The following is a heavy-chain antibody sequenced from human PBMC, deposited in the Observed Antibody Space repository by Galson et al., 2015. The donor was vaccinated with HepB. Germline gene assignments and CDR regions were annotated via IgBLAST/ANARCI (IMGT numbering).Heavy chain of an antibody. CDR3: AQDLSVFYGSGSYFVAMDV. CDR2: ISWNSDFT. V-gene: IGHV3-9*01. Sequence: SLRLSCAASGFTFEDYAMHWVRQVPGKGLEWVSGISWNSDFTGYADSVRGRFTISRDNARYSLYLQMNSLRTEDTALYYCAQDLSVFYGSGSYFVAMDVWGQGSTVPVSS. CDR1: GFTFEDYA. D-gene: IGHD3-10*01. J-gene: IGHJ6*02.